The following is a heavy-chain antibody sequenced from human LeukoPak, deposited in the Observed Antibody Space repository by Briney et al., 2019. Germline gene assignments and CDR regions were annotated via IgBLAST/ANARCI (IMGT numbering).Heavy chain of an antibody. V-gene: IGHV4-59*01. J-gene: IGHJ4*02. CDR2: IYYSGGT. Sequence: SETLSLTCTVSGGSISSYYWSWIRQPPGKGLEWIGYIYYSGGTNYNPSLKSRVTISVDTSKNQFSLKLSSVTAADTAVYYCARVLGLWWTFDYWGQGTLVTVSS. CDR3: ARVLGLWWTFDY. D-gene: IGHD2-21*01. CDR1: GGSISSYY.